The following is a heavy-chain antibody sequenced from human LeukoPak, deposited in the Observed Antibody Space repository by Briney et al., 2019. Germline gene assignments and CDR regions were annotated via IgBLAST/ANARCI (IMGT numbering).Heavy chain of an antibody. CDR1: GGSISSYY. J-gene: IGHJ5*02. V-gene: IGHV4-4*09. CDR2: IYTSGST. Sequence: SETLSLTCTVSGGSISSYYWSWIRQPPGKGLEWIGYIYTSGSTNYSPSLKSRVTISVDTSKNQFSLKLSSVTAADTAVYYCARRGIAAAGFDPWGQGTLVTVSS. D-gene: IGHD6-13*01. CDR3: ARRGIAAAGFDP.